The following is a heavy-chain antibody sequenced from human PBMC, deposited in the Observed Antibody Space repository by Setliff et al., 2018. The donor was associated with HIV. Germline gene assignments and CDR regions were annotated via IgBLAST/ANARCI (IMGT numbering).Heavy chain of an antibody. CDR3: ARVFPPIRGVPFGTPPGAFDI. J-gene: IGHJ3*02. CDR2: VYTSGST. D-gene: IGHD2-2*01. V-gene: IGHV4-4*07. CDR1: GGSMSTYY. Sequence: SETLSLTCSVSGGSMSTYYWSWIRQPAGKRLEWIGRVYTSGSTIYNPSLRSRVTMSVDTSKGQFSLKLNSVAAADTAVYYCARVFPPIRGVPFGTPPGAFDIWGQGTMVTVSS.